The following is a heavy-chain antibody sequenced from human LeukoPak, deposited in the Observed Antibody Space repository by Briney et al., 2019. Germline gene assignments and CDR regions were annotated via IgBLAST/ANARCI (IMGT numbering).Heavy chain of an antibody. CDR2: IYPGDSDT. Sequence: GESLKISCKGSGYSFTSYWIGWVRQMPGKGLEWMGIIYPGDSDTRYSPSFQGQVTISADKSISTAYQQWSSLKASDTAMYYCASTSSSWYLEDYYYYGMDVWGQGTTVTVSS. CDR1: GYSFTSYW. CDR3: ASTSSSWYLEDYYYYGMDV. D-gene: IGHD6-13*01. V-gene: IGHV5-51*01. J-gene: IGHJ6*02.